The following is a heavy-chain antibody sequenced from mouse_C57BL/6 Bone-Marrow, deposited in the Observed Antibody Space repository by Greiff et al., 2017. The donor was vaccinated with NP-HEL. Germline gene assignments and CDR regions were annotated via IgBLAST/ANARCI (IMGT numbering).Heavy chain of an antibody. J-gene: IGHJ3*01. CDR3: ARRGLYYDGSSYWFAY. D-gene: IGHD1-1*01. Sequence: QVQLQQSGAELARPGASVKLSCKASGYTFTSYGISWVKQRTGQGLEWIGEIYPRSGNTYYNEKFKGKATLTADKSSSTAYMALRSLTSEDSAVYFGARRGLYYDGSSYWFAYWGQGTLVTVSA. CDR2: IYPRSGNT. CDR1: GYTFTSYG. V-gene: IGHV1-81*01.